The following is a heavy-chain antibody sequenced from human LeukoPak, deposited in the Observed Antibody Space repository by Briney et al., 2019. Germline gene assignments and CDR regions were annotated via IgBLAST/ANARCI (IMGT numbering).Heavy chain of an antibody. J-gene: IGHJ4*02. D-gene: IGHD7-27*01. Sequence: PGGSLRLSCAASGFTFSSYAMIWVRQAPGKGLEWVSAISGSGGDTYYADSVKGRFTIFRDNSKNTVYLRMNSLRAEDTAAYYCAKDPWGSRGYFDYWGQGTLVTVSS. CDR1: GFTFSSYA. CDR2: ISGSGGDT. CDR3: AKDPWGSRGYFDY. V-gene: IGHV3-23*01.